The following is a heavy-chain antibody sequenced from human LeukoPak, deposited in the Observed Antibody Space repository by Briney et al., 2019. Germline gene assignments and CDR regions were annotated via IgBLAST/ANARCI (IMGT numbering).Heavy chain of an antibody. V-gene: IGHV4-34*01. CDR1: GGSFSGYY. D-gene: IGHD4-23*01. CDR3: ARYLDYGGNSRVFQH. CDR2: INHSGST. J-gene: IGHJ1*01. Sequence: SETLSLTYAVYGGSFSGYYWSWIRQPPGKGLEWIGEINHSGSTNYNPSLKSRVIISVDTSKNQFSLKLSSVTAADTAVYYCARYLDYGGNSRVFQHWGQGTLVTVSS.